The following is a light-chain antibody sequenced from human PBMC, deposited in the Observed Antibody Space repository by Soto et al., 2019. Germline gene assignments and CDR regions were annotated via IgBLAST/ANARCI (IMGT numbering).Light chain of an antibody. CDR2: EVT. J-gene: IGLJ1*01. Sequence: QSALTQPASVSGSPGQSITISCTGTSSDVGKYNYVSWYQQHPAKAPKLIIYEVTRRPSGVPDRIFASKSGTTASLTVSGLQAEDEADYYCSSFAGTNSFVFGTGTKLTVL. CDR1: SSDVGKYNY. CDR3: SSFAGTNSFV. V-gene: IGLV2-8*01.